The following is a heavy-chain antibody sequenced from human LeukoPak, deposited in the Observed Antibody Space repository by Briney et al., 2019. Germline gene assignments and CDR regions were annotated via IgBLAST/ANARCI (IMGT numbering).Heavy chain of an antibody. CDR2: INPNSGGT. V-gene: IGHV1-2*02. Sequence: ASVKVSCKASGYTFTGYYMHWVRQAPGQGLEWMGWINPNSGGTNYAQKFQGRVTMTRDTSISTAYMELSRLRSDDTAVYYCARDRPYSSGWYDYWGQGTLVTVSS. D-gene: IGHD6-19*01. J-gene: IGHJ4*02. CDR3: ARDRPYSSGWYDY. CDR1: GYTFTGYY.